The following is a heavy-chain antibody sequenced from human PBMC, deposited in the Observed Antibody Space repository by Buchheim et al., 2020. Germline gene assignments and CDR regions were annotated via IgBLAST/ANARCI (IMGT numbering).Heavy chain of an antibody. CDR2: ISSSSSYI. J-gene: IGHJ4*02. V-gene: IGHV3-21*01. CDR3: ARDLLTPGIGGSGLD. Sequence: EVQLVESGGGLVKPGGSLRLSCAASGFTFSSYSMNWVRQAPGKGLEWVSSISSSSSYIYYANSVKGRFTISRDNAKNLLYLQMNSLRAEDTAVYYCARDLLTPGIGGSGLDWGQGTL. D-gene: IGHD6-19*01. CDR1: GFTFSSYS.